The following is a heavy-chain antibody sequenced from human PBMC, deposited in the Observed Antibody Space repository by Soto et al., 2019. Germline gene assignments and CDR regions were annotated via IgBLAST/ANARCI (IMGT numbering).Heavy chain of an antibody. V-gene: IGHV3-64*02. CDR1: GFTFSNFA. J-gene: IGHJ4*02. CDR2: ISSSGGST. D-gene: IGHD3-3*01. Sequence: PGGSLRLSCAASGFTFSNFAMHWVRQPPGKGLEFVSSISSSGGSTYYADSVRGRFTISRDNSKNTLYLQMGSLRGEDMAVYYCARVFGLDHDFWSGYYDYWGQGTLVTVSS. CDR3: ARVFGLDHDFWSGYYDY.